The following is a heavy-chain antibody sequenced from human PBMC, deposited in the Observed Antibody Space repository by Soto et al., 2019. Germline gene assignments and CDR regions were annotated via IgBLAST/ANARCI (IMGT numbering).Heavy chain of an antibody. CDR1: GFTFNDFS. Sequence: EVQLVESGGGLIQPGGSLRLSCADSGFTFNDFSMNWVRQAPGKGLEWVSYISGDSTTIYYADSVKGRFTISRDNAKNPVYLQMNSLGAEDTGVYYCAKERGGGYTVHFSFWGQGTLVTVSS. CDR2: ISGDSTTI. CDR3: AKERGGGYTVHFSF. V-gene: IGHV3-48*01. J-gene: IGHJ4*02. D-gene: IGHD6-19*01.